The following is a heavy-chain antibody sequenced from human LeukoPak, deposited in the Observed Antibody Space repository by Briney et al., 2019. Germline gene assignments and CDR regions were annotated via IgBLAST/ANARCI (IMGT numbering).Heavy chain of an antibody. Sequence: GGSLRLSCAASGFTFDDYAMHWVRQAPGKGLEWVSGISWNSGSIGYADSVKGRFTISRDNAKNSLYLQMNSLRTEDTALYYCAKESPAGGSYFDYWGQGTLVTVSS. D-gene: IGHD3-16*01. CDR1: GFTFDDYA. CDR2: ISWNSGSI. V-gene: IGHV3-9*01. CDR3: AKESPAGGSYFDY. J-gene: IGHJ4*02.